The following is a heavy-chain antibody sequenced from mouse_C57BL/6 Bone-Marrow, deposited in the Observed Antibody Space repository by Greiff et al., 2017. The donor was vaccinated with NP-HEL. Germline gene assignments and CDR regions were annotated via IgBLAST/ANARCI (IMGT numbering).Heavy chain of an antibody. J-gene: IGHJ3*01. CDR3: ARSAYYSNYVRFAY. CDR2: IYPGAGDT. Sequence: VMLVESGPELVKPGASVKISCKASGYAFSSSWMNWVKQRPGKGLEWIGRIYPGAGDTNYNGKFKGKATLTADKSSSTAYMQLSSLTSEDSAVYFCARSAYYSNYVRFAYWGQGALVTVSA. CDR1: GYAFSSSW. D-gene: IGHD2-5*01. V-gene: IGHV1-82*01.